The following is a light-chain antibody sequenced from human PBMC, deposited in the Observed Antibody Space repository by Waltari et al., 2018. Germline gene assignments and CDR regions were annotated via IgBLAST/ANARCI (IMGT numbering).Light chain of an antibody. V-gene: IGKV3-20*01. CDR2: GGS. J-gene: IGKJ2*01. CDR1: QSLKRKW. Sequence: VLTQSPGTLSLSPGARATLSCRASQSLKRKWLVWYQQKSGQAPRLLIYGGSSRAAGIPDRFSGSGSGTDFTLTISRLEPEDSAVYYCQQYESSVMYTFGQGTKVEIK. CDR3: QQYESSVMYT.